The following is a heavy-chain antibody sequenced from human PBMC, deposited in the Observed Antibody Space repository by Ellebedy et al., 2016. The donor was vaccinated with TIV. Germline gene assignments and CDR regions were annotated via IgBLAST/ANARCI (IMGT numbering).Heavy chain of an antibody. CDR1: GFTFSSFA. CDR2: IGDDAVAT. J-gene: IGHJ4*02. V-gene: IGHV3-23*01. Sequence: PGGSLRLSCAASGFTFSSFAMSRVRQAPGIGLEWVSAIGDDAVATHYADSVKGRFTISRDNAQKSLDLQMRSLRAEDTAVYYCMAHSDFDCWGQGTLVIVSS. D-gene: IGHD2-15*01. CDR3: MAHSDFDC.